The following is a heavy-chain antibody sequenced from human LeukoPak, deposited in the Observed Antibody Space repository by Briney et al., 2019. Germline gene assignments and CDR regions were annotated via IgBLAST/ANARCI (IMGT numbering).Heavy chain of an antibody. J-gene: IGHJ4*02. Sequence: GGSLRLSCAASGFTFSSYSMNRVRQAPGKGLEWVSYISSSSSTIYYADSVKGRFTISRDNAKNSLYLQMNSLRDEDTAVYYCARDRLRYFDFHLYFDYWGQGTLVTVSS. V-gene: IGHV3-48*02. CDR1: GFTFSSYS. CDR2: ISSSSSTI. CDR3: ARDRLRYFDFHLYFDY. D-gene: IGHD3-9*01.